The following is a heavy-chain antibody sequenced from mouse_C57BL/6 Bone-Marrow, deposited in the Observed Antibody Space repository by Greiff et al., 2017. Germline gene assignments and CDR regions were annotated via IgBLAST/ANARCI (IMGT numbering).Heavy chain of an antibody. CDR2: INPSTGGT. V-gene: IGHV1-42*01. D-gene: IGHD2-4*01. Sequence: VQLQQSGPELVKPGASVKISCKASGYSFTGYYMNWVKQSPEKSLEWIGEINPSTGGTTYNQKFKAKATLTVDKSSSTAYMQLKSLTSEDSAVYDCARKEIYYDYDGFAYWGQGTLVTVSA. J-gene: IGHJ3*01. CDR3: ARKEIYYDYDGFAY. CDR1: GYSFTGYY.